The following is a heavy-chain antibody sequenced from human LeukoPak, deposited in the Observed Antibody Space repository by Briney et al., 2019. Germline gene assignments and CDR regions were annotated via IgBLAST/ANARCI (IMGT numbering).Heavy chain of an antibody. Sequence: SVKVSCKASGGTFSSYAISWVRQAPGQGLEWMGGIIPIFGTANYAQKFQGGVTITADESTSTAYMELGSLRSEDTAVYYCAREGTAAELDYWGQGTLVTVSS. CDR1: GGTFSSYA. J-gene: IGHJ4*02. V-gene: IGHV1-69*13. CDR3: AREGTAAELDY. CDR2: IIPIFGTA. D-gene: IGHD6-13*01.